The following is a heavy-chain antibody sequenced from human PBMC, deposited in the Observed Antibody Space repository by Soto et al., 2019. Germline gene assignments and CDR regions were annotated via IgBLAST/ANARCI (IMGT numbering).Heavy chain of an antibody. V-gene: IGHV4-59*01. CDR1: GGSISSYY. CDR2: IYYSVST. J-gene: IGHJ3*02. Sequence: SETLSLTCTVSGGSISSYYWSWIRQSPGKGLEWIGDIYYSVSTNDNPSLKGRVTMSLDTSKTQFSLKLSSVTAADTAVYYCARVKLGARPHAFEIWGQGTLVTVS. CDR3: ARVKLGARPHAFEI. D-gene: IGHD1-26*01.